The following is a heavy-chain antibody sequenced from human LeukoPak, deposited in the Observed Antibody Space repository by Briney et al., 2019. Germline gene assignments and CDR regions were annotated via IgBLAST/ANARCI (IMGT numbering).Heavy chain of an antibody. Sequence: ASVKVSCKVSGYTLTELSMHWVRQATGQGLEWMGWMNPNSGNTGYAQKFRGRVTMTRNTSISTAYMELSSLRSEDTAVYYCAREYYDILTSSSHAFDIWGQGTMVTVSS. V-gene: IGHV1-8*01. D-gene: IGHD3-9*01. J-gene: IGHJ3*02. CDR1: GYTLTELS. CDR2: MNPNSGNT. CDR3: AREYYDILTSSSHAFDI.